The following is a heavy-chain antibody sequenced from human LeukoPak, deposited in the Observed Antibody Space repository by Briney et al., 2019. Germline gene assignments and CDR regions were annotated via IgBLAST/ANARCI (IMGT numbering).Heavy chain of an antibody. V-gene: IGHV3-23*01. CDR3: AKPPSGRNWFDP. J-gene: IGHJ5*02. Sequence: PGGSLRLSCAASGFTFSSYAMSWVRQAPGKGLEWVSAISGSGGSTYYAGSVKGRFTISRDNSKNRLYLQMNSLRAEDAAVYYCAKPPSGRNWFDPWGQGTLVTVSS. CDR2: ISGSGGST. D-gene: IGHD5-12*01. CDR1: GFTFSSYA.